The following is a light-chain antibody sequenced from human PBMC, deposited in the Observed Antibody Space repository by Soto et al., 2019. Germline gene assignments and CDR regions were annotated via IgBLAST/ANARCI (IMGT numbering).Light chain of an antibody. CDR1: QSIRSN. CDR2: GAS. Sequence: EIVMTQSPVTLSVSPGERATLSCRASQSIRSNLAWYQQKPGQAPRLLIYGASTRATGIPARFSGSGSGTEFTLTISSLQSEDFAVYYCQQYNNGPCTFGQGTKLEIK. CDR3: QQYNNGPCT. J-gene: IGKJ2*02. V-gene: IGKV3-15*01.